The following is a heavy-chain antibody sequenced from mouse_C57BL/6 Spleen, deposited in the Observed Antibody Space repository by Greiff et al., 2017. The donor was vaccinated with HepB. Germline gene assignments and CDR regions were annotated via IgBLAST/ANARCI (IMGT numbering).Heavy chain of an antibody. V-gene: IGHV1-76*01. CDR2: IYPGSGNT. CDR1: GYTFTDYY. CDR3: ARGITGETGFAY. J-gene: IGHJ3*01. D-gene: IGHD2-4*01. Sequence: VQLVESGAELVRPGASVELSCKASGYTFTDYYINWVKQRPGQGLEWIARIYPGSGNTYYNEKFKGKATLTAEKSSSTAYMQLSSLTSEDSAVYFCARGITGETGFAYWGQGTLVTVSA.